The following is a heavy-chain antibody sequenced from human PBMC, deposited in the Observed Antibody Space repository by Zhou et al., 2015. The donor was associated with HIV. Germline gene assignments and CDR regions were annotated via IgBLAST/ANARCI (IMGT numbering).Heavy chain of an antibody. CDR3: ARGRAEALLVPAANNYGMDV. CDR1: GGIFSSSG. J-gene: IGHJ6*02. Sequence: QVQLVQSGAEVKKPGSSVRVSCKGSGGIFSSSGITWVRQAPGQGLEWMGGIIPISGATNYAQKFQGRVTITADESTSTAYMELSSLRSEDTAVYYCARGRAEALLVPAANNYGMDVWGQGTTVTVSS. CDR2: IIPISGAT. V-gene: IGHV1-69*12. D-gene: IGHD2-2*01.